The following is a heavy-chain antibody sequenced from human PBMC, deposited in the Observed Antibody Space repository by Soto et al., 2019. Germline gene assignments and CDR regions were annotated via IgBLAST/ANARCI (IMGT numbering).Heavy chain of an antibody. J-gene: IGHJ5*02. D-gene: IGHD2-2*01. CDR1: GGSFSGYY. Sequence: QVQLQQWGAGLLKPSETLSLTCAVYGGSFSGYYWSWIRQPPGKGLEWIGEINHSGSTNYNPSLKSRVTISVDTSKNQFSLKLSSVTAADTAVYYCARGRPNIVVVPAAMWYNWFDPWGQGTLVTASS. V-gene: IGHV4-34*01. CDR3: ARGRPNIVVVPAAMWYNWFDP. CDR2: INHSGST.